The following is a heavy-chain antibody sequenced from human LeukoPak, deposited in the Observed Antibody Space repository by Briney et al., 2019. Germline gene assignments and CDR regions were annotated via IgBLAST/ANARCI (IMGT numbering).Heavy chain of an antibody. J-gene: IGHJ4*02. V-gene: IGHV3-30*04. CDR3: AKQLGYCSDGSCYFPY. D-gene: IGHD2-15*01. CDR2: ISYDGSNK. Sequence: PGGSLRLSCAASGFTFSSYAMHWVRQAPGKGLEWVAVISYDGSNKYYADSVQGRFTISRDNSKNTLCLQMNSLRAEDTAVYYCAKQLGYCSDGSCYFPYWGQGTLVTVSS. CDR1: GFTFSSYA.